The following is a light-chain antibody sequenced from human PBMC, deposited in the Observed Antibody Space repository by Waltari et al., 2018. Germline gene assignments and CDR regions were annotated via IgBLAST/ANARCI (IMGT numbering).Light chain of an antibody. J-gene: IGLJ1*01. CDR3: SSYISTRTQV. CDR2: DVS. Sequence: QSALTQPASVSGSPGQSIPISCPGTSSDVGGYTYVSWYQQNPGKAPQLMIYDVSNRPSVALNRFYGSKSGNKDSLTIAGLQSEDEADYYVSSYISTRTQVFGTGTKVTVL. CDR1: SSDVGGYTY. V-gene: IGLV2-14*03.